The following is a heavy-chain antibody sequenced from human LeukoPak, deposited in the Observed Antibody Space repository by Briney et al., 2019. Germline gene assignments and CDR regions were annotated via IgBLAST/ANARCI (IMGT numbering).Heavy chain of an antibody. D-gene: IGHD2-15*01. J-gene: IGHJ6*02. CDR2: ISGSGGST. V-gene: IGHV3-23*01. CDR1: GFTFSSYA. Sequence: PGGSLRLSCAASGFTFSSYAMHWVRQAPGKGLEWVSAISGSGGSTYYADSVKGRFTISRDNSKNTLYLQMNSLRAEDTAVYYCAKAGLYCSGGSCYPYYYYGMDVWGQGTTVTVSS. CDR3: AKAGLYCSGGSCYPYYYYGMDV.